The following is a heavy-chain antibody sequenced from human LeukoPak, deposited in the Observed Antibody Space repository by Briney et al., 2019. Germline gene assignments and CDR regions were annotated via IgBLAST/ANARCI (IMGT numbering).Heavy chain of an antibody. Sequence: GGSLRLSCAASGFTFSSYGMHWVRQAPGKGLEWVAFIRYDGSNKYYADSVKGRFTISRDNSKDTLYLQMNSLRAEDTAVYYCAKDDLGDITMITAYWGQGTLVTVSS. CDR2: IRYDGSNK. CDR3: AKDDLGDITMITAY. V-gene: IGHV3-30*02. J-gene: IGHJ4*02. D-gene: IGHD3-22*01. CDR1: GFTFSSYG.